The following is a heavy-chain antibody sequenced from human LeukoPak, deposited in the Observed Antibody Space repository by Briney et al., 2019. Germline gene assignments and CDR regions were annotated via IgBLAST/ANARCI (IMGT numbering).Heavy chain of an antibody. Sequence: SETLSLTCAVYGGSFSGYYWSWIRQPPGKGLEWIGEINHSGSTNYNPSLKSRVAISVDTSKNQFSLKLSSVTAADTAVYYCARGDSYLRTYHYWGQGTLVTVSS. CDR3: ARGDSYLRTYHY. J-gene: IGHJ4*02. CDR1: GGSFSGYY. V-gene: IGHV4-34*01. D-gene: IGHD5/OR15-5a*01. CDR2: INHSGST.